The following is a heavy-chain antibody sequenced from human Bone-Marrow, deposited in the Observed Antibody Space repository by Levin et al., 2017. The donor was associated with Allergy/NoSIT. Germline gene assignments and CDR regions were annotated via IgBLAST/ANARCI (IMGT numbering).Heavy chain of an antibody. Sequence: KSSETLSLTCTVSGASISSSAHYWSWVRQRPVQGLEWIGNIFYTGSNYYNPSLKSRVTISIDRSGNQFSLNLRSVTAADTAVYYCARAITAFTGPRFESWGQGILVTVSS. CDR1: GASISSSAHY. V-gene: IGHV4-31*03. D-gene: IGHD5-24*01. CDR2: IFYTGSN. J-gene: IGHJ4*02. CDR3: ARAITAFTGPRFES.